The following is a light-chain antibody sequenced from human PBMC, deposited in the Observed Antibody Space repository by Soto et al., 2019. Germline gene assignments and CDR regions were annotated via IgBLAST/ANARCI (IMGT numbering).Light chain of an antibody. J-gene: IGKJ4*01. Sequence: EIVLTQSPGTLSLSPGERATLSCRASQSVSSSYLAWYQQKPGQAPRLLIYGASSRATGIPDRSSGSGSGTDFTLTISRLEPEDFAVYYCQQYNSWPLTFGGGTKVDIK. CDR2: GAS. CDR3: QQYNSWPLT. CDR1: QSVSSSY. V-gene: IGKV3-20*01.